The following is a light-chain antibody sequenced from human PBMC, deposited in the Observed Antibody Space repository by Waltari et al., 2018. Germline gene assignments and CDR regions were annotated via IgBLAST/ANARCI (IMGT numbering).Light chain of an antibody. CDR1: SSDFGASNY. CDR2: DVS. V-gene: IGLV2-11*01. CDR3: SSYAGSYSWL. Sequence: QSALTQPRSVSGSPGQSATISCTGTSSDFGASNYVLWYRHHPGKAPKLIIFDVSQRPSGVPDRLSASKSANTASLTISGLQAEDEADYYCSSYAGSYSWLFGGGTKLTVL. J-gene: IGLJ3*02.